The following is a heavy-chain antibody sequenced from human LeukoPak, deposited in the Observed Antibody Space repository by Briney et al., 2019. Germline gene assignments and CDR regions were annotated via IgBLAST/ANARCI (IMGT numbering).Heavy chain of an antibody. CDR2: IRFDGSNK. D-gene: IGHD1-14*01. CDR3: ARDTPRTYYYYMDV. V-gene: IGHV3-30*02. Sequence: GGSLRLSCVASGFTVSSYYVSWVRQAPGKGLEWVAFIRFDGSNKYYADSVKGRFTISRDSSKNTLYLLMNSLRAEDTAIYYCARDTPRTYYYYMDVWGKGTTVIISS. CDR1: GFTVSSYY. J-gene: IGHJ6*03.